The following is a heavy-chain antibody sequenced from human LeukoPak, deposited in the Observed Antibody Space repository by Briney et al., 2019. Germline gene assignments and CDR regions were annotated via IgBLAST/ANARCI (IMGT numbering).Heavy chain of an antibody. J-gene: IGHJ4*02. CDR2: IYDRGST. V-gene: IGHV4-39*01. CDR3: ASDCCSASCYGSDY. CDR1: GGSISSSSYY. Sequence: SETLSLTSTVSGGSISSSSYYWGWIRQPPGKGLEWIGSIYDRGSTYYNPSLKSRLTISVDTSKNQFSLKLSSVTAADTAVYYCASDCCSASCYGSDYWGQGTLVTVSS. D-gene: IGHD2-2*01.